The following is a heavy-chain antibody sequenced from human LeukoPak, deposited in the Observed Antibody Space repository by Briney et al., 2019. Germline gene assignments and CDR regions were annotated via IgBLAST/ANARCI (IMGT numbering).Heavy chain of an antibody. Sequence: GGSLKLSCAASGFTFSGSVMHWVRQASGKGLEWVGQIGSKADNYAKAYAASVKGRFTISRDDSKNTAYLQVNSLKTEDTAVYFCTPLVPGHVAFDYWGQGTLVTVSS. V-gene: IGHV3-73*01. D-gene: IGHD2-21*01. J-gene: IGHJ4*02. CDR1: GFTFSGSV. CDR3: TPLVPGHVAFDY. CDR2: IGSKADNYAK.